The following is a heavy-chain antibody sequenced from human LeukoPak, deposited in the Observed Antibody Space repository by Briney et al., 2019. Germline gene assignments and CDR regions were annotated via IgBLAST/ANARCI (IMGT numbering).Heavy chain of an antibody. V-gene: IGHV1-18*01. J-gene: IGHJ6*02. CDR3: ARDRSDTYLFYYYGMDV. Sequence: ASVKVSCKASGYSFSSYAINWVRQAPGQGLEWMGWISAYNGNTNYAQKLQGRVTMTTDTSTSTAYMELRSLRSDDTAVYYCARDRSDTYLFYYYGMDVWGQGTTVTVSS. CDR2: ISAYNGNT. CDR1: GYSFSSYA. D-gene: IGHD2-15*01.